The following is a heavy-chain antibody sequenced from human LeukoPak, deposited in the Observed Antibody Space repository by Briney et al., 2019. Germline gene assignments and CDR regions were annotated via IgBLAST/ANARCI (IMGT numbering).Heavy chain of an antibody. CDR1: GGSFSGYY. CDR2: INHSGST. CDR3: ARRGWDNWFDP. J-gene: IGHJ5*02. V-gene: IGHV4-34*01. D-gene: IGHD6-19*01. Sequence: KPSETLSLTCAVYGGSFSGYYWSWIRQPPGKGLEWIGEINHSGSTNYNPSLKSRVTIPVDTSKNQFSLKLSSVTAADTAVYYCARRGWDNWFDPWGQGTLVTVSS.